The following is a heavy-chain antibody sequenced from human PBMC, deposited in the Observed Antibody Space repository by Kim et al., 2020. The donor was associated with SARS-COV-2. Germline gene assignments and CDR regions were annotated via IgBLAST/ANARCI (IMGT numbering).Heavy chain of an antibody. J-gene: IGHJ4*02. CDR1: GGSFSGYY. Sequence: SETLSLTCAVYGGSFSGYYWSWIRQPPGKGLEWIGEINHSGSTNYNPSLKSRVTISVDTSKNQFSLKLSSVTAADTAVYYCARGITMVRGVIITPREIDYWGKGTRVNVSS. V-gene: IGHV4-34*01. CDR3: ARGITMVRGVIITPREIDY. CDR2: INHSGST. D-gene: IGHD3-10*01.